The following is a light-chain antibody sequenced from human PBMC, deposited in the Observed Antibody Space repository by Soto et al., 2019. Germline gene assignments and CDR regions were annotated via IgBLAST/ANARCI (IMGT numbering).Light chain of an antibody. Sequence: QSALTQPPSVSGAPGQRVTISCTGSNSNIGAGYDVHWYQQLPGTAPKLLIYGTSDRPSGVPDRFSGSKSGTSASLAITGLQAEDEANYYCQTYDNSLSGVIFGGGTKLTVL. CDR2: GTS. V-gene: IGLV1-40*01. J-gene: IGLJ2*01. CDR1: NSNIGAGYD. CDR3: QTYDNSLSGVI.